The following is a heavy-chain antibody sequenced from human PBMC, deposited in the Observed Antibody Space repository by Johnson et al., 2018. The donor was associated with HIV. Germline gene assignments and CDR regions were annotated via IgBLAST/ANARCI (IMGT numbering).Heavy chain of an antibody. D-gene: IGHD6-13*01. V-gene: IGHV3-33*06. J-gene: IGHJ3*02. Sequence: VQLVESGGGVVQPGRSLRLSCAASGFTFSNYGMHWVRQAPGKGLEWVAVLWFDGNNKHYSDSVKGRFTISRDNSNNILYLQMNSLRVEDTAVYYCAKVAVATAAGGVALDIWGPGTMVTVS. CDR2: LWFDGNNK. CDR3: AKVAVATAAGGVALDI. CDR1: GFTFSNYG.